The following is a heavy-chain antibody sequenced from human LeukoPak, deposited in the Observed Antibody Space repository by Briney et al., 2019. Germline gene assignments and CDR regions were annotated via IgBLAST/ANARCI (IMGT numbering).Heavy chain of an antibody. V-gene: IGHV4-59*08. Sequence: SETLSLTCTVSGGSISSYYWGWIRQPPGKGLEWIGYIYYSGSTNYNPSLKSRVTISVDTSKNQFSLKLSSVTAADTAVYYCASSSYYYDSSGYQIGYYGMDVWGQGTTVTVSS. D-gene: IGHD3-22*01. CDR2: IYYSGST. CDR3: ASSSYYYDSSGYQIGYYGMDV. CDR1: GGSISSYY. J-gene: IGHJ6*02.